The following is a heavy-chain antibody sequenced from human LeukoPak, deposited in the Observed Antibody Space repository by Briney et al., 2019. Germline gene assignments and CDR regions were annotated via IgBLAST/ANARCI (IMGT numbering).Heavy chain of an antibody. CDR2: IYHSGST. V-gene: IGHV4-30-2*01. CDR3: ARGGGTSWFDP. Sequence: SQTLSLTCAVSGGSISSGGYSWSWIRQPPGKGLEWIGYIYHSGSTYYNPSLKSRVTISVDRSENQFSLKLSSVTAADTAVYYCARGGGTSWFDPWGQGTLVTVSS. CDR1: GGSISSGGYS. J-gene: IGHJ5*02. D-gene: IGHD2-15*01.